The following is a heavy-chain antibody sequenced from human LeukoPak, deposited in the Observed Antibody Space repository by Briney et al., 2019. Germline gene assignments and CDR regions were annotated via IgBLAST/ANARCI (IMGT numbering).Heavy chain of an antibody. J-gene: IGHJ4*02. CDR2: IRSESYGGTT. D-gene: IGHD4-23*01. V-gene: IGHV3-49*04. CDR3: SRAVAHLDY. Sequence: GGSLRLSCTASGFMFGGYAVSWVRQAPGKGLEWVGFIRSESYGGTTEYAASVKGRFTISRDDSKSIAYLQMNSLKTKDTAVYYCSRAVAHLDYWGQGTLVTVSS. CDR1: GFMFGGYA.